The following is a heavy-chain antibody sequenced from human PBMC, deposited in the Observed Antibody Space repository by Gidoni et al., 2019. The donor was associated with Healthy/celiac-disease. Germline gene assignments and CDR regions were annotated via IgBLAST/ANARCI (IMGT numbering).Heavy chain of an antibody. CDR2: IKSKTDGGTT. D-gene: IGHD3-3*01. V-gene: IGHV3-15*01. CDR1: GFTVSNAW. CDR3: TAEKYDFWSGYYLDY. J-gene: IGHJ4*02. Sequence: EVQLVESGGGLVKPGGSLRLSCAASGFTVSNAWMSWVRQAPGKGLAWVGRIKSKTDGGTTDYAAPVKGRFTISRDDSKNTLYLQMNSLKTEDTAVYYCTAEKYDFWSGYYLDYWGQGTLVTVSS.